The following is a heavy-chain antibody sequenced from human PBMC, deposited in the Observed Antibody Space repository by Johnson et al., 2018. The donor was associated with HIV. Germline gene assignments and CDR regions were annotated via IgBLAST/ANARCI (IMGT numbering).Heavy chain of an antibody. V-gene: IGHV3-30-3*01. CDR1: GFTFSSYA. Sequence: QEQLVESGGGVVQPGRSLRLSCAASGFTFSSYAMHWVRQAPGTGLEWVAVISYDGSNKYYADSVKGRFTISRDNSKNTLYLQMNSLRAEDTAVYYCARDQRRSSWYTEGEKVGNAFDIWGQGTMVTVSS. CDR3: ARDQRRSSWYTEGEKVGNAFDI. D-gene: IGHD6-13*01. J-gene: IGHJ3*02. CDR2: ISYDGSNK.